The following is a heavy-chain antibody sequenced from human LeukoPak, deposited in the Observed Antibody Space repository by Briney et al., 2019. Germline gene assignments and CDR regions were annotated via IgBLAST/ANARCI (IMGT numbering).Heavy chain of an antibody. Sequence: GGSLRLSCAASGFTLSSYAMHWVRQAPGKGLEWVAVISYDGSNKYYADSVKGRFTISRDNSKNTLYLQMNSLRAEDTAVYYCARDCGGDCYNFDYWGQGTLVTVSS. J-gene: IGHJ4*02. D-gene: IGHD2-21*02. CDR1: GFTLSSYA. V-gene: IGHV3-30*04. CDR2: ISYDGSNK. CDR3: ARDCGGDCYNFDY.